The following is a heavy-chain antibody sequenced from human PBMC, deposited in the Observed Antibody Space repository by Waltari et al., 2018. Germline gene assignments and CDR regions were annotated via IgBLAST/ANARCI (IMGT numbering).Heavy chain of an antibody. D-gene: IGHD2-2*01. V-gene: IGHV3-21*01. CDR2: ISSSSSYI. J-gene: IGHJ6*02. CDR1: GFTFSSYS. CDR3: ARVYCSSTSCLGAYYYYGMDV. Sequence: EVQLVESGGGLVKPGGSLRLSCAASGFTFSSYSMNWVRQAPGKGLEWVSSISSSSSYISYADAVKGRFTISRDNAKNSLYLQMNSLRAEDTAVYYFARVYCSSTSCLGAYYYYGMDVWGQGTTVTVSS.